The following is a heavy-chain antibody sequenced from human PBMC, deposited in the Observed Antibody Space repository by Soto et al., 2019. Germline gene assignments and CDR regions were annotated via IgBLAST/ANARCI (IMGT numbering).Heavy chain of an antibody. V-gene: IGHV2-5*02. Sequence: QITWKGPVPTLVKPTQTLTLTCTFSGFSLSTGGGDVGWIRQPPGKALEWLALFYWDDDKHYTPSLRSRLTITQDTSKNQVVLTMTNMDPLDTATYYCAHRRPYSNSPEYFFDYWGQGTLVTVSS. D-gene: IGHD6-6*01. CDR2: FYWDDDK. CDR1: GFSLSTGGGD. CDR3: AHRRPYSNSPEYFFDY. J-gene: IGHJ4*02.